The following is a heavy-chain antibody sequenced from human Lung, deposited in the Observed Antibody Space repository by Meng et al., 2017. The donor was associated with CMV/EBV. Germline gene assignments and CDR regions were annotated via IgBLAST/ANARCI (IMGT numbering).Heavy chain of an antibody. CDR1: GYTFTNNY. V-gene: IGHV1-2*02. CDR3: ARGGWTCMLGACFDY. CDR2: IRPNSGAT. Sequence: ASVKVSCKASGYTFTNNYIHWVRQAPGQGLQWMGRIRPNSGATTYAQTFQGRVTMTSDSSASTAYMELSRLTFDDAATYFCARGGWTCMLGACFDYWGQGSLVTVPS. J-gene: IGHJ4*02. D-gene: IGHD3-10*02.